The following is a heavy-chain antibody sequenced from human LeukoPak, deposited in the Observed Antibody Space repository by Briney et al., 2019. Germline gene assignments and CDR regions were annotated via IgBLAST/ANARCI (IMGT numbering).Heavy chain of an antibody. D-gene: IGHD5/OR15-5a*01. V-gene: IGHV1-18*01. CDR3: ARSVFLDY. CDR1: GYSFTSYG. CDR2: ISGYNGNT. Sequence: GASVKVSCKSSGYSFTSYGIIWVRQAPGQGLEWMGWISGYNGNTNYAQKLQGRVTMTTDTSTSTAYMELRSLRSDDTAVYYCARSVFLDYWGQGTLVAVST. J-gene: IGHJ4*02.